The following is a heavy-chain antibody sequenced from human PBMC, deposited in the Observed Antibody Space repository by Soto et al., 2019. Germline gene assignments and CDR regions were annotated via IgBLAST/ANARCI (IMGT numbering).Heavy chain of an antibody. CDR3: ATGTVGAMDY. CDR2: TRNKVDSYTT. D-gene: IGHD1-26*01. CDR1: GFTFSDHY. Sequence: GGSLRLSCAASGFTFSDHYMEWVRQAPGKGLEWVGCTRNKVDSYTTEYAASVRGRFTISRDDSKTSLYLQMNSLKTEDTALYYCATGTVGAMDYWGQGTLVTVSS. V-gene: IGHV3-72*01. J-gene: IGHJ4*02.